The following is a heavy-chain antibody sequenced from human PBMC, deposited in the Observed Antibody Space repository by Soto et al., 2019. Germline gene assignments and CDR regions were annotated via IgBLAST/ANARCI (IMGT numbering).Heavy chain of an antibody. V-gene: IGHV3-30-3*01. D-gene: IGHD6-19*01. CDR3: AADPGSGGWLRKRYYYYGMDV. CDR2: ISYDGSNK. Sequence: QVQLVESGGDVVQPGRSLRLSCAASGFTFSSYAMHWVRQAPGKGLEWVAVISYDGSNKYYADSVKGRFTISRDNSKNTLYLQMNSLRAEDTAVYYCAADPGSGGWLRKRYYYYGMDVWGQGTTVTVSS. CDR1: GFTFSSYA. J-gene: IGHJ6*02.